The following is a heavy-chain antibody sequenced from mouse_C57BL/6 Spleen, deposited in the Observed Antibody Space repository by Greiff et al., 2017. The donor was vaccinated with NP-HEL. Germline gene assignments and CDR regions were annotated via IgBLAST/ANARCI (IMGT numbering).Heavy chain of an antibody. CDR1: GYTFTSYW. CDR2: IHPNSGST. Sequence: QVQLQQPGAELVKPGASVKLSCKASGYTFTSYWMHWVKQRPGQGLEWIEMIHPNSGSTNYNEKFKSKATLTVDKSSSTAYMQLSSLTSEDSAVYYCATLYYYAPPFAYWGQGTLVTVSA. J-gene: IGHJ3*01. CDR3: ATLYYYAPPFAY. V-gene: IGHV1-64*01. D-gene: IGHD1-1*01.